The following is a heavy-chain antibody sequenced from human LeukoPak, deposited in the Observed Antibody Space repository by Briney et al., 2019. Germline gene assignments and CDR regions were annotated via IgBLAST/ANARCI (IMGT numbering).Heavy chain of an antibody. D-gene: IGHD3-22*01. CDR3: ARVYYYDSSGYYYFDY. CDR1: GYTFTGYY. V-gene: IGHV1-2*02. CDR2: INPNSGGT. Sequence: ASVKVSCKASGYTFTGYYMHWVRQAPGQGLEWMGWINPNSGGTSYARKFQARVTMTRDTSISTAYMELSSLRSDDTAVYYCARVYYYDSSGYYYFDYWGQGTLVTVSS. J-gene: IGHJ4*02.